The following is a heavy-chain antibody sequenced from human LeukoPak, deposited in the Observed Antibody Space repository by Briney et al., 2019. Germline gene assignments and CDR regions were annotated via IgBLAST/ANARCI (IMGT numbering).Heavy chain of an antibody. J-gene: IGHJ4*02. CDR2: INQDGSEK. Sequence: GGSLRLSCAASGFTFSSYWVNWVRQAPGKGLEWVANINQDGSEKYYVDSLKGRFTISRGNAKNSLYLQMNSLRAEDTAVYYCASGYYELVYWGQGTLVTVSS. D-gene: IGHD3-22*01. CDR3: ASGYYELVY. V-gene: IGHV3-7*03. CDR1: GFTFSSYW.